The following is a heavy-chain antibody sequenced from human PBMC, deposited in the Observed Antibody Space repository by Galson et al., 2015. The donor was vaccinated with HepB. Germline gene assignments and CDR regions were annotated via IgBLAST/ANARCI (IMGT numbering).Heavy chain of an antibody. D-gene: IGHD3-22*01. V-gene: IGHV3-21*04. CDR1: GFTFSSYS. CDR3: AKDAHFRYYDSSGYHGYYYYYMDV. J-gene: IGHJ6*03. CDR2: ISSSSSYI. Sequence: SLRLSCAASGFTFSSYSMNWVRQAPGKGLEWVSSISSSSSYIYYADSVKGRFTISRDDSKNTLYLQMNSLRAEDTAVYYCAKDAHFRYYDSSGYHGYYYYYMDVWGKGTTVTVSS.